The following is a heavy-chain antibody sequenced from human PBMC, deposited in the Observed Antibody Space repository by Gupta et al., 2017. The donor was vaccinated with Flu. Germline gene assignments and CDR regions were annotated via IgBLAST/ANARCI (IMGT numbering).Heavy chain of an antibody. Sequence: EVQLVESGGGLVQPGGSLRLSGAASGFTFSSYWMHWVRQAPGKGLVWVSRINSDGSSTSYADSVKGRFTISRDNAKNTLYLQMNSLRAEDTAVYYCARECRGRATYYYDSSGHLDYWGQGTLGTVA. CDR3: ARECRGRATYYYDSSGHLDY. CDR1: GFTFSSYW. D-gene: IGHD3-22*01. J-gene: IGHJ4*02. CDR2: INSDGSST. V-gene: IGHV3-74*01.